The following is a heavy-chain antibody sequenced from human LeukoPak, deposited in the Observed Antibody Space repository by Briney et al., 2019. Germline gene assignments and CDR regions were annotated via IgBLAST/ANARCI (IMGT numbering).Heavy chain of an antibody. CDR1: GGSISSGSYY. V-gene: IGHV4-61*02. Sequence: SETLSLTCTVSGGSISSGSYYWSWIRQPAGKGLDWIGRIYTSGSTEYNPSLKSRVTISVDTSKNQFSLNLNSVTAADTAVYYCARAVAYGIDTGYFDYWGQGTLVTVSS. CDR3: ARAVAYGIDTGYFDY. J-gene: IGHJ4*02. CDR2: IYTSGST. D-gene: IGHD2-8*02.